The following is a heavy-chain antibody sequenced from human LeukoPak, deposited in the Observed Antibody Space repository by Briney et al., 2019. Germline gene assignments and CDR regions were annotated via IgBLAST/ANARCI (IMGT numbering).Heavy chain of an antibody. J-gene: IGHJ4*02. V-gene: IGHV3-30-3*01. CDR2: ISYDGSNK. CDR1: GFTFSSYA. Sequence: GGSLRLSCAASGFTFSSYAMHWVRQAPGKGLEWVAVISYDGSNKYYADSVKGRFTISRDNSKNTLYLQMNSLRAEDTAVYYCARYYGDYDYFDYWGQGTLVTVSS. D-gene: IGHD4-17*01. CDR3: ARYYGDYDYFDY.